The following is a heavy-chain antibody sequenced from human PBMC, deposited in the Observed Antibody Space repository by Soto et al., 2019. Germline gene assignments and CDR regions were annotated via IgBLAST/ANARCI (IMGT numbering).Heavy chain of an antibody. CDR1: GGTFSSYT. J-gene: IGHJ4*01. CDR3: AREKDIVVVPAAGFDY. D-gene: IGHD2-2*01. CDR2: IIPILGIA. V-gene: IGHV1-69*04. Sequence: GASVKVSCKASGGTFSSYTISWVRQAPGQGLEWMGRIIPILGIANYAQKFQGRVTITAAKSTSTAYMELSSLRSEDTAVYYCAREKDIVVVPAAGFDYWGHGTLVTVSS.